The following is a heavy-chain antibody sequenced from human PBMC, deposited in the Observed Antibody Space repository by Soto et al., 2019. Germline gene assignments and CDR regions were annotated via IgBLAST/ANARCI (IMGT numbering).Heavy chain of an antibody. Sequence: SVKVSCKASGGTFSSYAISWVRQAPGQGLEWMGGIIPIFGTANYAQKFQGRVTITADESTSTAYMELSSLRSEDTAVYYCAREGMATRPRYYYYGMDVWGQGTTVTVSS. CDR1: GGTFSSYA. CDR3: AREGMATRPRYYYYGMDV. CDR2: IIPIFGTA. D-gene: IGHD5-12*01. V-gene: IGHV1-69*13. J-gene: IGHJ6*02.